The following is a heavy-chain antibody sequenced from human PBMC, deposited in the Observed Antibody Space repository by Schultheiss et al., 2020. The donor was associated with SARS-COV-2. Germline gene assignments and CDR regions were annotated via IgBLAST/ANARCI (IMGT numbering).Heavy chain of an antibody. D-gene: IGHD3-10*01. CDR2: IYYSGST. Sequence: SETLSLTCNVSGASISSGDYYWSWIRQPPGKGLEWIGYIYYSGSTNYNPSLKSRVTMSIDTSKIQFSMKLSSVTAADTAVYYCARRDNYYGSGSYNNWFDPWGQGTLVTVSS. V-gene: IGHV4-61*08. J-gene: IGHJ5*02. CDR1: GASISSGDYY. CDR3: ARRDNYYGSGSYNNWFDP.